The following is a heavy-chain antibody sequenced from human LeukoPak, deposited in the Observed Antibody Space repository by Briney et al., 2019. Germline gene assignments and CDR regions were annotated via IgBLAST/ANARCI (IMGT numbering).Heavy chain of an antibody. D-gene: IGHD5-24*01. Sequence: SETLSLTCTVSGGSISSYYWSWIRQPPGKGLEWIGYIYYSGNTNYNPSLKSRVTISVDTSKNQSSLKLSSVTAADTAVYYCARGPWRYDYWGQGTLVTVSS. CDR2: IYYSGNT. J-gene: IGHJ4*02. CDR3: ARGPWRYDY. V-gene: IGHV4-59*01. CDR1: GGSISSYY.